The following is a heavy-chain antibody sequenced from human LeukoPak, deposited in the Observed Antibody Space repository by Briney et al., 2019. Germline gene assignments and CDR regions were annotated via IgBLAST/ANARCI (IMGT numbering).Heavy chain of an antibody. D-gene: IGHD1-1*01. CDR1: GYSFTSYW. CDR3: ARERTSSGVPYKVDAFDI. CDR2: IYPGDSDT. V-gene: IGHV5-51*01. Sequence: GESLKISCKGSGYSFTSYWIGWVRQMPGKGLEWMGIIYPGDSDTRYSPSFQGQVTISADKSISTAYLQWSSLKASDTAMYYCARERTSSGVPYKVDAFDIWGQGTMVTVSS. J-gene: IGHJ3*02.